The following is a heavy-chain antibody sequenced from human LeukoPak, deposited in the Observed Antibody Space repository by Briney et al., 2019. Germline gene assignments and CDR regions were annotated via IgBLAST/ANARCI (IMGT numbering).Heavy chain of an antibody. Sequence: PSETLSLTCTVSAGSISSSSYYWGWTRQPPGRGREGIGSIYYSGSTYYNPSLKTRVTISVDTSKNQLSLKLSSVTAADTAVYYCARTLRLLWFGDPQRDYWGERTLVTVSS. D-gene: IGHD3-10*01. CDR1: AGSISSSSYY. CDR2: IYYSGST. CDR3: ARTLRLLWFGDPQRDY. V-gene: IGHV4-39*01. J-gene: IGHJ4*02.